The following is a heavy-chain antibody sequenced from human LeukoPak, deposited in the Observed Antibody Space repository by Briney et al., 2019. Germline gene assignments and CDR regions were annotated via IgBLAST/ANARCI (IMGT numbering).Heavy chain of an antibody. CDR2: IKQDGSEK. V-gene: IGHV3-7*01. J-gene: IGHJ4*02. D-gene: IGHD6-19*01. Sequence: GRSLRLSCAASGFTFSSYAMSWVRQAPGKGLEWVANIKQDGSEKNYVDSVKGRFTISRDNAKNSLYLQMNSLRVEDTAVYYCAREVPGSSGLVYWGQGTLVTVSS. CDR1: GFTFSSYA. CDR3: AREVPGSSGLVY.